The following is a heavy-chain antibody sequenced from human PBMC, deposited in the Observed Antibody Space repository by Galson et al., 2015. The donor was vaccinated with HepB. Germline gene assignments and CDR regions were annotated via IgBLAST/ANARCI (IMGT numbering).Heavy chain of an antibody. CDR2: ISAYNGNT. CDR1: GYTFTSYG. J-gene: IGHJ5*02. V-gene: IGHV1-18*04. CDR3: GRLIGGSGWGGMGWFDP. Sequence: SCKASGYTFTSYGISWVRQAPGQGLEWMGWISAYNGNTNYAQKFQGRVTITADKSTSTAYMELSSLRSEDTAVYYCGRLIGGSGWGGMGWFDPWGQGTLVTVSS. D-gene: IGHD6-19*01.